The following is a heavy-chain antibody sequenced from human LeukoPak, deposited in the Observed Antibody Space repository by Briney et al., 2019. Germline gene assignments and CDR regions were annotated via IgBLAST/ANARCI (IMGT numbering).Heavy chain of an antibody. CDR1: GFTFSDYY. CDR3: ARDLPLRGPPYFDY. J-gene: IGHJ4*02. V-gene: IGHV3-11*01. CDR2: ISSSGTTI. Sequence: GGSLRLSCAASGFTFSDYYMSWIRQAPGKGLSWLTYISSSGTTIYYADSVKGRFTMSRDNARNSLYLQMNSLRAEDTAVYYCARDLPLRGPPYFDYWGQGTLVTVSS. D-gene: IGHD3-10*01.